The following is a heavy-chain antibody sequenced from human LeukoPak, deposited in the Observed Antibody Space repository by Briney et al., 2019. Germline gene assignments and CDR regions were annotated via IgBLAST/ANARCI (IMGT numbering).Heavy chain of an antibody. D-gene: IGHD3-16*01. J-gene: IGHJ5*02. CDR1: GGSFSAYY. Sequence: SETLSLTCAVYGGSFSAYYWTWIRQPPGKGLEWIGEINHSGSSNYNSSLRSRVTISVDTSYKQFSLRLSSVTAADTAVYYCAPGGKIEHSFFYEKGSAPGGEEPGVTVS. V-gene: IGHV4-34*01. CDR2: INHSGSS. CDR3: APGGKIEHSFFYEKGSAP.